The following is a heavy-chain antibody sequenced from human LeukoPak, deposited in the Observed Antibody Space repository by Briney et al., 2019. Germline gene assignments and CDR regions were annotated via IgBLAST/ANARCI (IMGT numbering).Heavy chain of an antibody. Sequence: PGGSLRLSCAASGFTFSSYEMNWVRQVPGKGLEWLANIKQDGSEKTYVDSVKGRFTIFRDNAKNLLYLQMNSLRAEDTAVYYCAREGFYYFDFWGQGALVTVAS. J-gene: IGHJ4*01. V-gene: IGHV3-7*01. CDR1: GFTFSSYE. CDR2: IKQDGSEK. CDR3: AREGFYYFDF.